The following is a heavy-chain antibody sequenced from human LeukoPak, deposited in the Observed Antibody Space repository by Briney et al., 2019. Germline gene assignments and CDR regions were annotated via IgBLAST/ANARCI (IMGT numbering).Heavy chain of an antibody. CDR3: AKRPFSKESGSSYYFDY. D-gene: IGHD1-26*01. CDR2: ISGSGGST. Sequence: PGGSLRLSCAASGFTFSSYAMSWVRQAPGKGLEGVSAISGSGGSTYYADSVKGRFTISRDNSKNTLYLQMNSLRAEDTAVYYCAKRPFSKESGSSYYFDYWGQGTLVTVSS. V-gene: IGHV3-23*01. J-gene: IGHJ4*02. CDR1: GFTFSSYA.